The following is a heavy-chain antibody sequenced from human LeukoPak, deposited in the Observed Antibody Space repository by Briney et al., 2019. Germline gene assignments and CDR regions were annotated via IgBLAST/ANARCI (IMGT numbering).Heavy chain of an antibody. CDR1: GGSISSYY. J-gene: IGHJ2*01. CDR3: ARTYYDFWSGSRYWYFQL. V-gene: IGHV4-59*08. D-gene: IGHD3-3*01. Sequence: SETLSLTCTVSGGSISSYYWSWIRQPPGKGLEWIGYIYYSGSTNYDPSLKRRATIQVDTSKNQFSLKMSSVTAADTAVYYCARTYYDFWSGSRYWYFQLWGRGTLVTVSS. CDR2: IYYSGST.